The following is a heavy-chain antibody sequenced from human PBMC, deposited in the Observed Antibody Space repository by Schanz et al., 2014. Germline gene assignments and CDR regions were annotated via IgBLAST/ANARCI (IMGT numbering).Heavy chain of an antibody. J-gene: IGHJ4*02. D-gene: IGHD3-10*01. Sequence: QVQLVESGGGVVQPGRSLRLSCAASGFTFSSYAMHWVRQAPGKGLEWGAVISYDGSNKYYADSVKGRFTISRDNSKNTLYLQMNSLRAEDTAVYYCARDLARYYYGSGTDYWGQGALVTVSS. CDR2: ISYDGSNK. CDR1: GFTFSSYA. V-gene: IGHV3-30*04. CDR3: ARDLARYYYGSGTDY.